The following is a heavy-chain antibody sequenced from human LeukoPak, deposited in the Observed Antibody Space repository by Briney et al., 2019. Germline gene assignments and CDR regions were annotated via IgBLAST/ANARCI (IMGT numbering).Heavy chain of an antibody. V-gene: IGHV3-21*01. J-gene: IGHJ4*02. Sequence: GGSLRLSCAASRFTFSRDSMNWIGQGAGKGLEWVSSISGSGEFIYYADSLKGRFTIARDNGKNSLYLKINSLRAEDTAVYFCARDDSHGYHFFDSWGQGTLVTVSS. CDR3: ARDDSHGYHFFDS. CDR2: ISGSGEFI. CDR1: RFTFSRDS. D-gene: IGHD3-22*01.